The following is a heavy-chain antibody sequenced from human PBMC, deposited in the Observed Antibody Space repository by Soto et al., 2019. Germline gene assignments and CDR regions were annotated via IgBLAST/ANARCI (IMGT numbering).Heavy chain of an antibody. V-gene: IGHV4-30-2*01. Sequence: SETLSLTCAVSGGSISSGGYSWSWIRQPPGKGLEWIGYIYHSGSTYYNPSLKSRVTISVDRSKNQFSLKLSSVTAADTAVYYCARGDFDRGYSYGYLDYWGQGTLVTVSS. CDR2: IYHSGST. CDR3: ARGDFDRGYSYGYLDY. D-gene: IGHD5-18*01. J-gene: IGHJ4*02. CDR1: GGSISSGGYS.